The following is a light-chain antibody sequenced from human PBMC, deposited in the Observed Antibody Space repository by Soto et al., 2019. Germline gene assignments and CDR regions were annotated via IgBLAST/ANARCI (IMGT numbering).Light chain of an antibody. V-gene: IGKV3-11*01. CDR1: QSVSSY. CDR2: DAS. CDR3: QKRDNWPIT. J-gene: IGKJ5*01. Sequence: EIVLTQSPATLSLSPGERATLSCRDSQSVSSYLAWYQQKPGQAPRLLIYDASNRATGIPARFSGSGSGTDFTLTISSLEPEDFAGYYCQKRDNWPITFGQGTRLEIK.